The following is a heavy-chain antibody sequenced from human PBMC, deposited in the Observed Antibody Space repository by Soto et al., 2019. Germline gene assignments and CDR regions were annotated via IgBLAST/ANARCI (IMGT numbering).Heavy chain of an antibody. CDR3: VRHTCPVDCYSLGY. Sequence: GGSLRLSCEVSGFSVTANYMSWVRQAPGKGLEWVSVIYSGGSTYYIDSVKGRFSISRDNAENSLYLQMNSLRAEDTAVYYCVRHTCPVDCYSLGYWGLGTLVTVSS. CDR1: GFSVTANY. D-gene: IGHD2-21*02. V-gene: IGHV3-66*04. J-gene: IGHJ4*02. CDR2: IYSGGST.